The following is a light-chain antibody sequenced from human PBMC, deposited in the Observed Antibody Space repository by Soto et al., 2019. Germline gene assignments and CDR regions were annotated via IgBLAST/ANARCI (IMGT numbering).Light chain of an antibody. CDR3: MQPLETPRT. Sequence: DIVMTQSPLSLPVTPGEPASISCRSSQTLMHSNGYTFLDWYLQKPGQSPQLLIYMVSNRASGVPDRFSGSGSGTDFTLRISRVEAEDVGVYYCMQPLETPRTFSQGTKVEIK. CDR1: QTLMHSNGYTF. V-gene: IGKV2-28*01. CDR2: MVS. J-gene: IGKJ1*01.